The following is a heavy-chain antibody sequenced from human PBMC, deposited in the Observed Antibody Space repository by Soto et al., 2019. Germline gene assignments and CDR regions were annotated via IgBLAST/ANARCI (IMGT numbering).Heavy chain of an antibody. Sequence: PSETLSLTCTVSGGSISSGGYYWSWIRQHPGKGLEWIGYIYYSGSTYYNPSLKSRVTISVDTSKNQFSLKLSSVTAADTAVYYCAREREGIRHYYGMDVWGQGTTVTVSS. CDR1: GGSISSGGYY. CDR3: AREREGIRHYYGMDV. D-gene: IGHD3-10*01. J-gene: IGHJ6*02. V-gene: IGHV4-31*03. CDR2: IYYSGST.